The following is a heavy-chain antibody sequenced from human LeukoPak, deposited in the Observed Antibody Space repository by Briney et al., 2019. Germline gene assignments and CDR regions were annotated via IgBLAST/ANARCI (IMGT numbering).Heavy chain of an antibody. Sequence: SDTLSLTCTVSGGSISSYYWSWIRQPAGKGLEWIGRIDTSGDTNYNPSLKSRVTISVDKSKNQFSLKLSSVTAADSAVYYCARDCSSTSCYGGSRMNYYYYYMDVWGKGTTVSVSS. V-gene: IGHV4-4*07. CDR3: ARDCSSTSCYGGSRMNYYYYYMDV. J-gene: IGHJ6*03. CDR2: IDTSGDT. D-gene: IGHD2-2*01. CDR1: GGSISSYY.